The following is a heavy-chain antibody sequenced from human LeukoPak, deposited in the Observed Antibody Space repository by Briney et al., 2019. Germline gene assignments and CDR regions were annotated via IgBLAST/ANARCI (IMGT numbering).Heavy chain of an antibody. D-gene: IGHD6-13*01. CDR2: IRYDGSNK. J-gene: IGHJ4*02. V-gene: IGHV3-30*02. CDR3: ARDREGSGSSSWYYFDY. CDR1: GFTFSSYG. Sequence: PGGSLRLSCAASGFTFSSYGMHWVRQAPGKGLEWVAFIRYDGSNKYYADSVKGRFTISRDNSKNTLYLQMNSLRAEDTAVYYCARDREGSGSSSWYYFDYWGQGTLVTVSS.